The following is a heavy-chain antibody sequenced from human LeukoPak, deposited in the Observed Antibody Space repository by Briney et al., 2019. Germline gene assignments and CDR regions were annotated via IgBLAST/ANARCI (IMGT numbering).Heavy chain of an antibody. J-gene: IGHJ4*02. CDR1: GGSITTNTSY. CDR2: SYYTGSI. V-gene: IGHV4-39*07. D-gene: IGHD3-10*01. Sequence: SETLSLTCTVSGGSITTNTSYWGWIRQPPGKGLEWIGSSYYTGSIHHNPSLKSRVTISVDTSKNQFSLKLSSVTAADTAVYYCARDLVRGVIITALDYFDYWGQGTLVTVSS. CDR3: ARDLVRGVIITALDYFDY.